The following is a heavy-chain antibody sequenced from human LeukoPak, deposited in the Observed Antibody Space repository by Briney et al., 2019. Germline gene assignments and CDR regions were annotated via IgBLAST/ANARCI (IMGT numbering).Heavy chain of an antibody. CDR2: INHSGST. J-gene: IGHJ6*03. D-gene: IGHD3-3*01. V-gene: IGHV4-34*01. Sequence: SETLSLTCTVSGGSITSYYWSWIRQPPGKGLEWIGEINHSGSTNYNPSLKSRVTISVDTSKNQFSLKLSSVTAADTAVYYCARATPDYDFWSGPSYYYYYMDVWGKGTTVTVSS. CDR1: GGSITSYY. CDR3: ARATPDYDFWSGPSYYYYYMDV.